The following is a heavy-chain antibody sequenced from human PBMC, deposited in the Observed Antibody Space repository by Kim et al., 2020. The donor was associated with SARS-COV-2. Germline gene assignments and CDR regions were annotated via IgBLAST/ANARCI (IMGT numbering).Heavy chain of an antibody. D-gene: IGHD3-22*01. V-gene: IGHV3-21*01. J-gene: IGHJ4*02. Sequence: YYAESVKGRFTISSDNAKNSLYLQMNGLRAEDTAVYYCARVGVVGGHYDYWGQGTLVTVSS. CDR3: ARVGVVGGHYDY.